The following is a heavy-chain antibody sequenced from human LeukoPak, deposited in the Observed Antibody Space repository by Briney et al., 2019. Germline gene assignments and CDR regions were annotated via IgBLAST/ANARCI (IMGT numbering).Heavy chain of an antibody. Sequence: ASVRVSCKASGYSFTNYYMHWVRQAPGQGLEWMTMINPSGGSTTYAQYFQDRVTVTRDMSTSTVYMELSSLTSEDTAVYYCARTRGYYFDYWGQGTLVTVSS. CDR1: GYSFTNYY. CDR3: ARTRGYYFDY. J-gene: IGHJ4*02. V-gene: IGHV1-46*01. CDR2: INPSGGST.